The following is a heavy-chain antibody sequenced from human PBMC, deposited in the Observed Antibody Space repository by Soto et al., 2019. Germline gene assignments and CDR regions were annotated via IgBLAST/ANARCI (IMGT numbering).Heavy chain of an antibody. CDR3: ATDLHWNPFSWFDP. D-gene: IGHD1-1*01. J-gene: IGHJ5*02. Sequence: WGSVKVSCRVSGYTLTELSMHWVRQAPGRGLEWMGGFDPEDGETIYAQKFQGRVTMTEDTSTDTAYMELSSLRSEDTAVYYCATDLHWNPFSWFDPWGQGTLVTVS. CDR1: GYTLTELS. CDR2: FDPEDGET. V-gene: IGHV1-24*01.